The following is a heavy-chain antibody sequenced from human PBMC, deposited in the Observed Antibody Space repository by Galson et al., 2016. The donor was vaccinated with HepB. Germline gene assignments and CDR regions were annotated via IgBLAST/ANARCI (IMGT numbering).Heavy chain of an antibody. Sequence: SLRLSCAASGFTFSSDAMSWVRQAPEKGLEWVANINQDGSPKSYADSVKGRFTVSRDNAKNSLYLQMNSLRAEDTAVYYCARVWGVVTAKTADAFDIWGQGTMVTVSS. D-gene: IGHD2-21*02. V-gene: IGHV3-7*01. CDR2: INQDGSPK. CDR1: GFTFSSDA. J-gene: IGHJ3*02. CDR3: ARVWGVVTAKTADAFDI.